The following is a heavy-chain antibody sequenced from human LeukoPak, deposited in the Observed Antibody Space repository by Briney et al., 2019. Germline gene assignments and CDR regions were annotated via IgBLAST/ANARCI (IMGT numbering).Heavy chain of an antibody. Sequence: PGGSLRLSCAASGFTVSSNYMSWVRQAPGKGLEWVSVIYSGSSTYYAGSVKGRFTISRENAKNSLSLQMNSLRAGDTAVYYCARRRYGLGSYSDAFDIWGQGTMVTVSS. J-gene: IGHJ3*02. D-gene: IGHD3-10*01. CDR2: IYSGSST. CDR3: ARRRYGLGSYSDAFDI. CDR1: GFTVSSNY. V-gene: IGHV3-66*01.